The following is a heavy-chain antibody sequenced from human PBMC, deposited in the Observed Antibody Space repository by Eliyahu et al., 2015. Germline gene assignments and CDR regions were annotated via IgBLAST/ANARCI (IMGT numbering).Heavy chain of an antibody. J-gene: IGHJ4*02. V-gene: IGHV4-39*01. CDR1: GXSISSXSYY. Sequence: QLQLQESGPGLVKPSETLSLTXTVSGXSISSXSYYWGWIRQPPGKGLEGVGSIYYSXSTYYNPSLKSRVTISVDTSKNQFSLKLSSVTAADTAVYYCARHGRYFDWLFPLGGVDYWGQGTLVTVSS. D-gene: IGHD3-9*01. CDR3: ARHGRYFDWLFPLGGVDY. CDR2: IYYSXST.